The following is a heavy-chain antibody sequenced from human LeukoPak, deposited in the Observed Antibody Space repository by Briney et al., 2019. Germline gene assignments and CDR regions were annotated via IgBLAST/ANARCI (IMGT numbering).Heavy chain of an antibody. D-gene: IGHD3-10*01. CDR2: ISGSGLST. V-gene: IGHV3-23*01. J-gene: IGHJ4*02. Sequence: PGGSLRLSCAASGFTFSSYAMSWVRQAPGKGLEWVSYISGSGLSTYYADSVKGRFTISRDNAKHSLYLQMNSLRAEDTAVYFCTRLSEMIRGPQVIYYFDYWGQGTLVTVSA. CDR1: GFTFSSYA. CDR3: TRLSEMIRGPQVIYYFDY.